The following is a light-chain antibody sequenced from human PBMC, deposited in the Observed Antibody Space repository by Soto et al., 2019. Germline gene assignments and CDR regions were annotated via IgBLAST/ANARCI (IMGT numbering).Light chain of an antibody. V-gene: IGKV1-5*03. J-gene: IGKJ1*01. Sequence: DLQMTQSPSTLSASVGDRVTITCRASQSISSWLAWYQQKPGKAPKLLIYWASSLERGVPSRFSGSGSGTEFTLTISSLQPDDFATYYCQQYNSDSPWTFGQGTKVEIK. CDR3: QQYNSDSPWT. CDR2: WAS. CDR1: QSISSW.